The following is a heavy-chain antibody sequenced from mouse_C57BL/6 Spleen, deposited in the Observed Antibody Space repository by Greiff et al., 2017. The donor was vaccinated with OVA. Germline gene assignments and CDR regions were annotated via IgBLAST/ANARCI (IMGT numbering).Heavy chain of an antibody. Sequence: EVKLMESGPGLVKPSQSLSLTCSVTGYSITSGYYWNWIRQFPGNKLEWMGYISYDGSNNYNPSLKNRISITRDTSKNQFFLKLNSVTTEDTATYYCAREVNWDVLYYFDYWGQGTTLTVSS. J-gene: IGHJ2*01. CDR2: ISYDGSN. D-gene: IGHD4-1*01. CDR3: AREVNWDVLYYFDY. CDR1: GYSITSGYY. V-gene: IGHV3-6*01.